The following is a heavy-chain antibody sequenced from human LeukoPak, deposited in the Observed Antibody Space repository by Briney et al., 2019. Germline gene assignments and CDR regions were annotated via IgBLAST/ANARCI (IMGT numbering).Heavy chain of an antibody. CDR1: GFTLGDYA. Sequence: HPGGSLRLSCTASGFTLGDYAMSWVRQAPGKGLEWVGFIRSKAYGGTTEYAASVKGIFTISRDDSKSIAYLQMNSLKTEDTAVYYCTRIESLHWFDPWGQGTLVTVSS. CDR2: IRSKAYGGTT. J-gene: IGHJ5*02. V-gene: IGHV3-49*04. CDR3: TRIESLHWFDP.